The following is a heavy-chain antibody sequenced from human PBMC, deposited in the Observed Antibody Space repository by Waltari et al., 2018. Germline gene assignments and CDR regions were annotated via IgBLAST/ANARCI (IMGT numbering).Heavy chain of an antibody. D-gene: IGHD3-22*01. V-gene: IGHV3-7*01. CDR1: GFPLSNYW. CDR3: VRDQWFAFDI. Sequence: EVQLVESGGGLVQPGGSLSLSCAASGFPLSNYWMSWVRQAPGKGPEWVANIMTDGREEYYVDSVRGRFTISRDNAKNSLYLQMNSLRPEDTAVYYCVRDQWFAFDIWGQGTMVTVSS. CDR2: IMTDGREE. J-gene: IGHJ3*02.